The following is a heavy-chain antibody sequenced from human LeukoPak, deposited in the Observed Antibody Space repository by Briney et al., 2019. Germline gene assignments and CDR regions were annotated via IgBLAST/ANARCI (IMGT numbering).Heavy chain of an antibody. J-gene: IGHJ4*02. Sequence: SETLSLTCTVSGGSISSYYWSWIRQPPGKGLEWIGYIYTSGSTNYNPSLKSRVTILVDTSKKQFSLKLSSVTAADTAVYYCAGSSSSCSGGSCYTPQFDYWGQGTLVTVSS. CDR3: AGSSSSCSGGSCYTPQFDY. D-gene: IGHD2-15*01. CDR1: GGSISSYY. CDR2: IYTSGST. V-gene: IGHV4-4*09.